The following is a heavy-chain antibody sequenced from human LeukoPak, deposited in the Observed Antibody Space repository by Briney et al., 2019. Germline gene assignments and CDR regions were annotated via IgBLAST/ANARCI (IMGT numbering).Heavy chain of an antibody. Sequence: GGSLRLSCAASGFTFDDYGMSWVRQAPGKGLEWVSGINWNGDSTGYADSVKGRFTISRDNSKNTLYLQMNSLRVEDTAVFYCARSDDYYDSTGYYSFDYWGQGTLVTVSS. V-gene: IGHV3-20*04. CDR2: INWNGDST. CDR3: ARSDDYYDSTGYYSFDY. CDR1: GFTFDDYG. J-gene: IGHJ4*02. D-gene: IGHD3-22*01.